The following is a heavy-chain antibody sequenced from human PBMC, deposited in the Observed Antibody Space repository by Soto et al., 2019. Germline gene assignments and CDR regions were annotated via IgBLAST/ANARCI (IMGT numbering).Heavy chain of an antibody. V-gene: IGHV4-59*01. Sequence: SETLSLTCTLSGGSISGYYWSWIRQPPGKGLEWIGYVYYSGSTKYNPSLESRVTISVDMSNNQFSLMLTSVTAADTAVYYCAKYRRADAEGYRLDFWGQGTLVTVSS. D-gene: IGHD5-12*01. CDR3: AKYRRADAEGYRLDF. CDR2: VYYSGST. CDR1: GGSISGYY. J-gene: IGHJ4*02.